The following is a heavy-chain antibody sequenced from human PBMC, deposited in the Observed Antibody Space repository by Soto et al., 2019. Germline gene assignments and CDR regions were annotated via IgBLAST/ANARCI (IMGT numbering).Heavy chain of an antibody. Sequence: GASVKVSCKASGYTFTGYYMHWVRQAPGQGLEWMGWINPNSGGTNYAQKFQGWVTMTRDTSISTAYMELSRLRSDDTAVYYCARAPNSGYRYGMDVWGQGTTVTV. CDR2: INPNSGGT. J-gene: IGHJ6*02. D-gene: IGHD5-12*01. CDR3: ARAPNSGYRYGMDV. CDR1: GYTFTGYY. V-gene: IGHV1-2*04.